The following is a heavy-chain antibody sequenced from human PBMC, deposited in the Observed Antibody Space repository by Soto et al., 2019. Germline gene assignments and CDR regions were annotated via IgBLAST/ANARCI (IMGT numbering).Heavy chain of an antibody. CDR3: AREAPYCTSATCPKFYDMDV. J-gene: IGHJ6*02. V-gene: IGHV1-69*13. D-gene: IGHD2-2*01. CDR1: GSTFGSYA. CDR2: IIPILNSP. Sequence: SVMVSCKASGSTFGSYAITWVRRAPGQGLEWLGGIIPILNSPAYAQKFQARVVITADEITNTAYMELNSLRFDDTAVYYCAREAPYCTSATCPKFYDMDVWGQGTTVTVSS.